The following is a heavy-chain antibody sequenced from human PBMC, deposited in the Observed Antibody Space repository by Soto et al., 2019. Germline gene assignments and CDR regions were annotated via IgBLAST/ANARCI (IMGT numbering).Heavy chain of an antibody. CDR3: AKEYGSTWIDH. Sequence: PWGSLRLSCAASGFTLSTYGMHFFRQAPCKGLEWVAAMSYDGTKEYYADSVKGRFTISRDNSRNTLFLQLNSLRAEDTAVYYCAKEYGSTWIDHWGQGTLVTVSS. CDR1: GFTLSTYG. CDR2: MSYDGTKE. J-gene: IGHJ4*02. D-gene: IGHD6-13*01. V-gene: IGHV3-30*18.